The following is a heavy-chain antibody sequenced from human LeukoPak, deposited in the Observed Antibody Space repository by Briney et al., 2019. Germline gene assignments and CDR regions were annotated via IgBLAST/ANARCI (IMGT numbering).Heavy chain of an antibody. D-gene: IGHD3-22*01. CDR3: AREAWDSRGYPPPRSGWYFDL. CDR1: GGTFSSYA. V-gene: IGHV1-69*13. CDR2: IIPIFGTA. Sequence: SVKVSCKASGGTFSSYAISWVRQAPGQGLEWMGGIIPIFGTANYAQKFQGRVTITADESTSTAYMELSSLRSEDTAVYYCAREAWDSRGYPPPRSGWYFDLWGRGTLVTVSS. J-gene: IGHJ2*01.